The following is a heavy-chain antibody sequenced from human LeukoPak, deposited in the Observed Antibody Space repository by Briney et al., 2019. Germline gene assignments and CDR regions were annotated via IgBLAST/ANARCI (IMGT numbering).Heavy chain of an antibody. CDR3: RYSGYAEYYFDY. CDR1: GGTFSSYA. V-gene: IGHV1-69*05. CDR2: IIPIFGTA. D-gene: IGHD5-12*01. Sequence: GSSVKVSCKASGGTFSSYAISWVRQAPGQGLEWMGGIIPIFGTANYAQKFQGRVTITTDESTSTAYMELSSLRSEDTAVYYCRYSGYAEYYFDYGGQGTLVTVSS. J-gene: IGHJ4*02.